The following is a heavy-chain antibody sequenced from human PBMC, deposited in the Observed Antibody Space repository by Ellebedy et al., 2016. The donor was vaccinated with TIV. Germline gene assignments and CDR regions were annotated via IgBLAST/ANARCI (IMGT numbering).Heavy chain of an antibody. Sequence: PGGSLRLSCAASGFTFSAYGMHWVRQAPGKGLEWVATISYDGSNKYYAVSVKGRFTISRDNSKNTLYLQMSSLRAEDTAVYYCAKGHNWNFEYWGQGTLVTVSS. J-gene: IGHJ4*02. CDR2: ISYDGSNK. CDR3: AKGHNWNFEY. CDR1: GFTFSAYG. V-gene: IGHV3-30*18. D-gene: IGHD1-20*01.